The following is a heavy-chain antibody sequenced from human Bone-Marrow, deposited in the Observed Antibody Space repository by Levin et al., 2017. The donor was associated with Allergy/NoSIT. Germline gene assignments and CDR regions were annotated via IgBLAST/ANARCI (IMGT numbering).Heavy chain of an antibody. V-gene: IGHV4-4*07. D-gene: IGHD3-22*01. CDR1: GGSISGFY. Sequence: NPGGSLRLSCTVSGGSISGFYWSWIRQPAGKGLEWIGRIYTSGSTNYNPSLKSRVTMSVDTSKNQFSLKLSSVTAADTAVYYCARDGYDSSGYVNEYFQHWGQGTLVTVSS. CDR3: ARDGYDSSGYVNEYFQH. J-gene: IGHJ1*01. CDR2: IYTSGST.